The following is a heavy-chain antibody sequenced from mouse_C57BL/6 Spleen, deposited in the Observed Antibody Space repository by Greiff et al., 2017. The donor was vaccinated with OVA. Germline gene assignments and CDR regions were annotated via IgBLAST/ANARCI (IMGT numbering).Heavy chain of an antibody. V-gene: IGHV1-50*01. Sequence: QVQLQQPGAELVKPGASVKPSCKASGYTFTSYWMQWVKQRPGQGLEWIGEIDPSDSYTNYNQKFKGKATLTVDTSSSTAYMQLSSLTSEDSAVYYCARYARDFDYWGQGTTLTVSS. CDR3: ARYARDFDY. CDR2: IDPSDSYT. CDR1: GYTFTSYW. J-gene: IGHJ2*01.